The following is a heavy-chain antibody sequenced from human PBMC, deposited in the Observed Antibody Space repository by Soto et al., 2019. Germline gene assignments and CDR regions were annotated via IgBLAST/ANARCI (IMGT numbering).Heavy chain of an antibody. J-gene: IGHJ6*02. Sequence: SLRLSCVVSGFTFSAHGAHWVRQAPGKGLEWVGVIRSKAYGGTTDYAASVKGRFTILRDDSKSIAYLQMSSLQTEDTGVYYCTKYTHVSRYSYFGMDVWGHGTTVTVSS. CDR2: IRSKAYGGTT. V-gene: IGHV3-49*04. CDR3: TKYTHVSRYSYFGMDV. CDR1: GFTFSAHG. D-gene: IGHD3-3*01.